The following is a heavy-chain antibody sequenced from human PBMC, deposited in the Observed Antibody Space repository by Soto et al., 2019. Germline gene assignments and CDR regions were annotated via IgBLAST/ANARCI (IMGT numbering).Heavy chain of an antibody. CDR2: INHSGST. CDR3: AREGSSWYGGYYYYYYMDV. CDR1: GGSFSGYY. J-gene: IGHJ6*03. Sequence: SETLSLTCAVYGGSFSGYYWSWIRQPPGKGLEWIGEINHSGSTNYNPSLKSRVTISVDTSKNQCSLKLSSVTAADTAVYYCAREGSSWYGGYYYYYYMDVWGKGTTVTGSS. V-gene: IGHV4-34*01. D-gene: IGHD6-13*01.